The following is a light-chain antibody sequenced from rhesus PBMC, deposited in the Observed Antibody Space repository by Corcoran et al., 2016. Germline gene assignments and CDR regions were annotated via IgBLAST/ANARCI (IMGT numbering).Light chain of an antibody. CDR2: KAS. CDR3: QHGTGTPYS. CDR1: QNVHTY. V-gene: IGKV1-74*01. Sequence: DIQMTQSPSSLSASVGDRVTITCRASQNVHTYLNWYQQKPGKAPKLLFYKASTLQSGVPSRFSGRGYGTDYTFTISSLQPEDVATYYCQHGTGTPYSFGLGTKVEIK. J-gene: IGKJ2*01.